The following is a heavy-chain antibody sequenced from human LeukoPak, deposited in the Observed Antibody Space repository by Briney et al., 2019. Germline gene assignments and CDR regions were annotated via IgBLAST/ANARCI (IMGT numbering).Heavy chain of an antibody. D-gene: IGHD2-2*01. CDR2: IYYSGST. V-gene: IGHV4-59*01. CDR3: ARGFRQLPVD. Sequence: SETLSLICTVSGGSISSYYWSWIRQPPGKGLEWIGYIYYSGSTNYNPSLKSRVTISVDTSKNQFSLKLSSVTAADTAVYYCARGFRQLPVDWGQGNLVTVSS. J-gene: IGHJ4*02. CDR1: GGSISSYY.